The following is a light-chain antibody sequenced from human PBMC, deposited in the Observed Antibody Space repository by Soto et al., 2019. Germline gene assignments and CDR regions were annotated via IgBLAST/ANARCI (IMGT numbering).Light chain of an antibody. CDR3: QQYGSSPIT. V-gene: IGKV3-20*01. Sequence: EFVLTQSPGTLSLSPGERATLSCRASQTVRNNYLAWYQQKPGQAPRLLIYDASSRATGIPDRFSGGGSGTDFTLTISRLEPEDAAVYYCQQYGSSPITFGHGTRLEI. J-gene: IGKJ5*01. CDR2: DAS. CDR1: QTVRNNY.